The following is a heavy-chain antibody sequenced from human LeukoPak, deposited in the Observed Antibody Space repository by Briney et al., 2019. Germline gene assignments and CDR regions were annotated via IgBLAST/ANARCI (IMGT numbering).Heavy chain of an antibody. J-gene: IGHJ3*02. Sequence: GEALKISWRGSGYSFTNYWNAWGRQMPGQGLEGVAIIYPGDSDARYSPSFQGQATLSVDKSITPTHLRSRSLKASDKAMSYCPRPGWGFAEPKRDHDPFDTWGPGTMVTVSS. CDR3: PRPGWGFAEPKRDHDPFDT. CDR2: IYPGDSDA. D-gene: IGHD1-26*01. CDR1: GYSFTNYW. V-gene: IGHV5-51*01.